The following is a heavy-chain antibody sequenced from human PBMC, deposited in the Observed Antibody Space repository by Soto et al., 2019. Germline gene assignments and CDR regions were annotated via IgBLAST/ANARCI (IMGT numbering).Heavy chain of an antibody. CDR2: ISYSGNT. V-gene: IGHV4-61*01. CDR1: GTFVSSNSYH. D-gene: IGHD4-17*01. Sequence: SETLSLTCSVAGTFVSSNSYHWTWIRQSPGKGLEWIGYISYSGNTNYDPSLESRVTISLDTSSNQFSMSLRSVTAADTATYYCARQLDSTVFDYWGRGTLVTVSS. J-gene: IGHJ4*02. CDR3: ARQLDSTVFDY.